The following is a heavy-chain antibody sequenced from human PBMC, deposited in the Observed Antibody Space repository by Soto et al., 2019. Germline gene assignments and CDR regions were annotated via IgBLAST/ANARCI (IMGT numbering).Heavy chain of an antibody. CDR1: GYTLTSYY. D-gene: IGHD2-2*01. CDR3: ARDFLYCSSTSCWDDY. V-gene: IGHV1-46*03. J-gene: IGHJ4*02. Sequence: GASVKVSCKASGYTLTSYYMHWVRQAPGQGLEWMGIINPSGGSTSYAQKFQGRVTMTRDTSTSTVYMELSSLRSEDTAVYYCARDFLYCSSTSCWDDYWGQGTLVTVSS. CDR2: INPSGGST.